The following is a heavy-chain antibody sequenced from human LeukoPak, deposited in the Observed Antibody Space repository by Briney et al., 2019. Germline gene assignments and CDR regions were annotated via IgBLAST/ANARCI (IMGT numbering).Heavy chain of an antibody. CDR1: GFTFSSYE. CDR2: ISGSGVST. J-gene: IGHJ4*02. D-gene: IGHD2-15*01. V-gene: IGHV3-23*01. CDR3: AKDRVVVVAATSLLEN. Sequence: GGSLRLSCAASGFTFSSYEMNWVRQAPGKGLERVSSISGSGVSTYYADSVKGRFSISRDNSKNTLYLQMNSLRAEDTAVYYCAKDRVVVVAATSLLENWGQGSLITVSS.